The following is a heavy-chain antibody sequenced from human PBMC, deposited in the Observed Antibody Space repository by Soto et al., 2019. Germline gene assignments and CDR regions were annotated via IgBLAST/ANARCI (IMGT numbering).Heavy chain of an antibody. V-gene: IGHV3-23*01. D-gene: IGHD3-16*01. CDR2: ISGSDGST. CDR3: AKDKYDD. Sequence: EVQLLESGGGLVQPGGSLRLSCAASGFTRSNYGMNWVRQAPGKGLEWVTGISGSDGSTYYADSVKGRFTISRDSSKDTLYLQLNTLRAEDTAVYYCAKDKYDDWGQGTLVTVSS. J-gene: IGHJ4*02. CDR1: GFTRSNYG.